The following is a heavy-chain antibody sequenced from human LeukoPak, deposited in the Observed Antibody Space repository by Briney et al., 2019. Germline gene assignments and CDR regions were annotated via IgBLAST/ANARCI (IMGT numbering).Heavy chain of an antibody. CDR1: GGSISSRSDY. CDR3: ARRGVLPPDVPDRADYYLDV. Sequence: PSETLSLTCTVSGGSISSRSDYWGWVRQPPGKGLEWIASISSSGSTYYNPSLKSQVSISVDSFRNQFSLKLSSVTAADTAVYYCARRGVLPPDVPDRADYYLDVWGKGTAVTVSS. D-gene: IGHD2-2*01. V-gene: IGHV4-39*01. CDR2: ISSSGST. J-gene: IGHJ6*03.